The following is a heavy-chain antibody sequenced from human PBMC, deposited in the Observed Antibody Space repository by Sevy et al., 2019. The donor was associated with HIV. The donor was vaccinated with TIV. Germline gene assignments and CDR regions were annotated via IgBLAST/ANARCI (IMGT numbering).Heavy chain of an antibody. CDR2: INENGNTI. Sequence: GGSLRLSCAASGFTFSDYYVTWIRQAPGKGLEWVSYINENGNTIFNADSVKGRFTISRDNAKNSLYLQMNSLRAEDTAVYYCARWGLQLWAFFDIWGQGTMVTVSS. D-gene: IGHD5-18*01. CDR3: ARWGLQLWAFFDI. V-gene: IGHV3-11*04. J-gene: IGHJ3*02. CDR1: GFTFSDYY.